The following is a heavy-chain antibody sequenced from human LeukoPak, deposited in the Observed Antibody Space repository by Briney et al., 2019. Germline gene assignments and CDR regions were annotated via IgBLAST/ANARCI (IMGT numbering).Heavy chain of an antibody. D-gene: IGHD2-2*01. V-gene: IGHV3-7*01. CDR3: ARDKGYCSSTSGSYYFDY. CDR2: IKQDGSEK. J-gene: IGHJ4*02. Sequence: GGSLRLSCAASGFTFSSYWMSWVRQAPGKGLEWVANIKQDGSEKYYVDSVKGRFTISRDNAKNSLYLQMNSLRAEDTAVYYCARDKGYCSSTSGSYYFDYWGQRTLVTVSS. CDR1: GFTFSSYW.